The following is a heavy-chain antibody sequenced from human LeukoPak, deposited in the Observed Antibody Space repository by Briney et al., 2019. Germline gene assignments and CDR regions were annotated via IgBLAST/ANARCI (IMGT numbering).Heavy chain of an antibody. D-gene: IGHD5-18*01. Sequence: SETLSLTCSVSGASLSHYYWSWIRQPPGKGLEWIGYIFYSGSTTYNPSLKSRVTISVDTSKNQFSLKLSSVTAADTAVYYCARSVDTALGTLGVGYWGQGTLVTVSS. CDR1: GASLSHYY. V-gene: IGHV4-59*01. CDR3: ARSVDTALGTLGVGY. CDR2: IFYSGST. J-gene: IGHJ4*02.